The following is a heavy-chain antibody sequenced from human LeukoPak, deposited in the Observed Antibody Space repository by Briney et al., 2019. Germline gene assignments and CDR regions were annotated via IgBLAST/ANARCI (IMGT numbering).Heavy chain of an antibody. CDR2: IYYSGST. D-gene: IGHD3-3*01. V-gene: IGHV4-59*08. Sequence: PSETLSLTCTVSGGSISSYYWSWIRQPPGKGLEWIGYIYYSGSTNYNPSLKSRVTISVDTSKNQFSLKLSSVTAADTAVYYCARHAAYYDFWSGHYHDAFDIWGQGTMVTVSS. CDR3: ARHAAYYDFWSGHYHDAFDI. CDR1: GGSISSYY. J-gene: IGHJ3*02.